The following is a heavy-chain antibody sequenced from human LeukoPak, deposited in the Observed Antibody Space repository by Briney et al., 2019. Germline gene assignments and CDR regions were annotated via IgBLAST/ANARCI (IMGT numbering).Heavy chain of an antibody. Sequence: GRSLRLSCAASGFTFSSYGMHWVRQAPGKGLEWVAVIWYDGSNKYYADSVKGRFTISRDNSKNTLYLQMNSLRAEDTAVYYCTRIAHRYFDYWGQGTLVTVSS. J-gene: IGHJ4*02. V-gene: IGHV3-33*01. CDR1: GFTFSSYG. CDR3: TRIAHRYFDY. CDR2: IWYDGSNK.